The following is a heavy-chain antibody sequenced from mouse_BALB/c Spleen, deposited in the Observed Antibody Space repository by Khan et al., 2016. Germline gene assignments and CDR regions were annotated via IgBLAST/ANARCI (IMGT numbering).Heavy chain of an antibody. Sequence: VQLKESGPSLVKPSQTLSLTCSVTGDSITSGYWNWIRKFPGNKLEYMGYISYSGITYYSPSLKSRISITRDTSKNQYFLHLSSVTTEDTATYFCGSYLLNYFDYWGQGTTLTVSS. J-gene: IGHJ2*01. CDR1: GDSITSGY. CDR2: ISYSGIT. D-gene: IGHD2-1*01. CDR3: GSYLLNYFDY. V-gene: IGHV3-8*02.